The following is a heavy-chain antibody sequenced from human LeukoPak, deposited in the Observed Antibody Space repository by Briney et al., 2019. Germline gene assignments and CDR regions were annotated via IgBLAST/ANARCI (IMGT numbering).Heavy chain of an antibody. CDR3: ARVPITMVRGVKLNAFDI. CDR1: GDSVSSNSAA. V-gene: IGHV6-1*01. J-gene: IGHJ3*02. Sequence: SQTLSLTCAISGDSVSSNSAAWNWIRQSPSRGLEWLGRTYYRSKWYNDYAVSVKSRITINPDTSKNQFSLQLNSVTPEDTAVYYCARVPITMVRGVKLNAFDIWGQGTMVTVSS. D-gene: IGHD3-10*01. CDR2: TYYRSKWYN.